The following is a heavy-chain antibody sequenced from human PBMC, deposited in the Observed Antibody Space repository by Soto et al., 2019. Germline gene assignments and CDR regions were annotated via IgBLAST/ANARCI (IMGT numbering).Heavy chain of an antibody. Sequence: QVQLRESGPGLVKPSQTLSLTCTVSGGSINSGGYYWNWIRQHPGKVLEWIGYMYYSGSTYYNLFLRSRVIISADTSEIHFSLKLSSVTAADTAVYFCARGYRQSGYSSSWVFDYWGQGTLVNVSS. V-gene: IGHV4-31*03. J-gene: IGHJ4*02. CDR3: ARGYRQSGYSSSWVFDY. CDR2: MYYSGST. D-gene: IGHD6-13*01. CDR1: GGSINSGGYY.